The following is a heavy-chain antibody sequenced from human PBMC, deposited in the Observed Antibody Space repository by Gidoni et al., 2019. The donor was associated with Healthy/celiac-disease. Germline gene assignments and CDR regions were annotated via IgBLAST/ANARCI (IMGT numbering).Heavy chain of an antibody. CDR3: ARHKMEGGYSSSWGLSDY. Sequence: EVQLVQSGAEVKKPGESLKISCKGSGYSFTSYWSGWVRQMPGKGLEWMGIIYPGDSDTRYSPSFQGQVTISADKSISTAYLQWSSLKASDTAMYYCARHKMEGGYSSSWGLSDYWGQGTLVTVSS. J-gene: IGHJ4*02. CDR1: GYSFTSYW. D-gene: IGHD6-13*01. V-gene: IGHV5-51*01. CDR2: IYPGDSDT.